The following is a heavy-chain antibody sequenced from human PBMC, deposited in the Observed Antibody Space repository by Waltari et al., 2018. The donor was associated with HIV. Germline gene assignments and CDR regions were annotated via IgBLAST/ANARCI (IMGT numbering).Heavy chain of an antibody. CDR2: INAGNGNT. Sequence: QVQLVQSGAEVKKPGASVKVSCKASGYTFTSYAMHWVRQAPGQRLEWMGWINAGNGNTKYSQKFQGRVTITRDTSASTAYMEVSRLRSEDTAVDYCASPNYYGSGRYAAYYYYGMEVWGQGTTVTVSS. J-gene: IGHJ6*02. D-gene: IGHD3-10*01. V-gene: IGHV1-3*01. CDR1: GYTFTSYA. CDR3: ASPNYYGSGRYAAYYYYGMEV.